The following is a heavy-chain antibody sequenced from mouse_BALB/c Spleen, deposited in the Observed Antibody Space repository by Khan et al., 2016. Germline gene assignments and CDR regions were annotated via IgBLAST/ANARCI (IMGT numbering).Heavy chain of an antibody. CDR3: ARSSSYEGDY. D-gene: IGHD2-10*01. J-gene: IGHJ4*01. CDR1: GYTFGSNG. CDR2: ILPGSGST. Sequence: QVQLQQSGAELMKPGASGKLSGKVMGYTFGSNGKGGVKQRPGNGLEGIGEILPGSGSTNYNEKFKGKATFTADTSSNTAYMQLSSLTSEDSAVYYCARSSSYEGDYWGQGTSVTVSS. V-gene: IGHV1-9*01.